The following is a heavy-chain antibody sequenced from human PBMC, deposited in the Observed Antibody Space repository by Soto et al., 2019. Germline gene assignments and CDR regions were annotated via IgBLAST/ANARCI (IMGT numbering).Heavy chain of an antibody. CDR2: IYYSGST. CDR1: GGSVSSGSYY. Sequence: WETLSLTCTVSGGSVSSGSYYWSWIRQPPGQGLEWIGYIYYSGSTNYNPSLKSLITISVDTSKNQFSLKLSSRTAADTAEYYWARWRVVVPPSYFDYWGQGTLVTVSS. CDR3: ARWRVVVPPSYFDY. D-gene: IGHD2-15*01. V-gene: IGHV4-61*01. J-gene: IGHJ4*02.